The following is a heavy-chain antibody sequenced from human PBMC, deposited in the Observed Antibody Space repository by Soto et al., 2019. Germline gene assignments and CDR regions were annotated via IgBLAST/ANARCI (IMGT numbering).Heavy chain of an antibody. V-gene: IGHV4-4*02. CDR1: GGSISSSNW. CDR3: ARRYTVAVAANWFDP. CDR2: IYHSGST. Sequence: QVQLQESGPGLVKPSGTLSLTCAVSGGSISSSNWWSWVRQPPGKGLEWIGEIYHSGSTNYNPSLKSRVTISVAKSKNQFSLKLSSVTAADTAVYYCARRYTVAVAANWFDPWGQGTLVTVSS. J-gene: IGHJ5*02. D-gene: IGHD6-19*01.